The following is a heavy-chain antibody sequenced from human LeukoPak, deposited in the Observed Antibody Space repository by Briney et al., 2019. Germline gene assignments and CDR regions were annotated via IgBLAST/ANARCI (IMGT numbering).Heavy chain of an antibody. Sequence: PSETLSLTCTVSGGSISSSSYYWGWIRQPPGKGLEWIGSIYYSGYTYYNPSLESRVTISVDTSKNQFSLKLSSVTAADTAVYYCARVGGVLKGFYMDVWGKGTTVTVSS. CDR3: ARVGGVLKGFYMDV. D-gene: IGHD3-10*01. J-gene: IGHJ6*03. V-gene: IGHV4-39*07. CDR2: IYYSGYT. CDR1: GGSISSSSYY.